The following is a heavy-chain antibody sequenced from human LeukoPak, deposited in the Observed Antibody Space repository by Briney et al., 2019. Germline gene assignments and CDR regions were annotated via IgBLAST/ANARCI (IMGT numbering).Heavy chain of an antibody. V-gene: IGHV3-7*01. CDR3: ARVSGTYYPVDY. D-gene: IGHD1-26*01. Sequence: PGGSLRLSCAATAFGFRYHWMSWVRHVAGKGLEWVANINQDGSEGDYVDSVKGRFTISRDNAKSSLFLQMNSLRAEDTAVYYCARVSGTYYPVDYWGQGTVVTVSS. J-gene: IGHJ4*02. CDR2: INQDGSEG. CDR1: AFGFRYHW.